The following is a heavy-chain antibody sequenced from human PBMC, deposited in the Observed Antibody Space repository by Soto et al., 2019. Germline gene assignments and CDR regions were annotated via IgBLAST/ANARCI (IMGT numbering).Heavy chain of an antibody. J-gene: IGHJ5*02. CDR2: INHSGST. V-gene: IGHV4-34*01. Sequence: PSETLSLTCAVFGGSFSGYYWSWIRQPPGKGLEWIGEINHSGSTNYNPSLKSRVTISVDTSKNQFSLKLSSVTAADTAVYYCARGRGITMVRGVIMKNWFDPWGQGTLVTVSS. D-gene: IGHD3-10*01. CDR3: ARGRGITMVRGVIMKNWFDP. CDR1: GGSFSGYY.